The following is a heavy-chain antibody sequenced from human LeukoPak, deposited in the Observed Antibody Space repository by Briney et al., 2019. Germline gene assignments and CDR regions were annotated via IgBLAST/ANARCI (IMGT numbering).Heavy chain of an antibody. V-gene: IGHV1-46*01. CDR3: ARERPLSGSQLSLDVDY. Sequence: ASVKVSCKASGYTFTSYYMHWVRQAPGQGLEWMGIINPSGGSTSYAQKFQGRVTMTRDTSTSTVYMELSSLRSEDTAVYYCARERPLSGSQLSLDVDYWGQGTLVTVSS. D-gene: IGHD1-26*01. CDR2: INPSGGST. J-gene: IGHJ4*02. CDR1: GYTFTSYY.